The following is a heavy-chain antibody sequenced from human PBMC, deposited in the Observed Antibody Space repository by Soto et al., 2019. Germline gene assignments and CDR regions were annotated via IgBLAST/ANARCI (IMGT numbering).Heavy chain of an antibody. CDR2: INAGNGNT. J-gene: IGHJ3*02. D-gene: IGHD1-7*01. CDR3: ARYRRNWNFHDAFDI. V-gene: IGHV1-3*01. CDR1: GYTFTSYP. Sequence: ASVKVSCKASGYTFTSYPMHWVRQAPGQRLEWMGWINAGNGNTKYSQKFQGRVTITRDTSASTAYMELSSLRSEDTAVYYCARYRRNWNFHDAFDIWGQGTMVTVSS.